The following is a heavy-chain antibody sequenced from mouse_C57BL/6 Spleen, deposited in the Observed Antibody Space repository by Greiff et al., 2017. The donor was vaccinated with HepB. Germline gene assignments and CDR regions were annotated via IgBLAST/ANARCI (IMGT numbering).Heavy chain of an antibody. CDR1: GFTFSSYA. CDR3: ARDGVRRTWFAY. D-gene: IGHD2-13*01. Sequence: EVHLVESGGGLVKPGGSLKLSCAASGFTFSSYAMSWVRQTPEKRLEWVATISDGGSYTYYPDNVKGRFTISRDNAKNNLYLQMSHLKSEDTAMYYCARDGVRRTWFAYWGQGTLVTVSA. V-gene: IGHV5-4*01. CDR2: ISDGGSYT. J-gene: IGHJ3*01.